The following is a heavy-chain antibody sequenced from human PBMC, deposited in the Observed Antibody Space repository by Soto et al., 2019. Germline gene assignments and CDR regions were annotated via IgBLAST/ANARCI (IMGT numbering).Heavy chain of an antibody. Sequence: EAQLVESGGGLVQPGGSLRLSCAASGSTFNIYSMNWVRQAPGKGLEWVSYISSSGSNIYYADSVKGRFTISRDNAKNSLYLQMNSLRDEDTAVYYCARGPLQQLELWGQGTLVTVSS. D-gene: IGHD6-13*01. CDR3: ARGPLQQLEL. CDR2: ISSSGSNI. CDR1: GSTFNIYS. V-gene: IGHV3-48*02. J-gene: IGHJ4*02.